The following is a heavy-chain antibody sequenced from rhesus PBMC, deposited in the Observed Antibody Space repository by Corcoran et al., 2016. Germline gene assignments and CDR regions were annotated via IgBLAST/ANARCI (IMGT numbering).Heavy chain of an antibody. V-gene: IGHV4-173*01. CDR3: AREQRLVY. CDR1: CGSISGYW. D-gene: IGHD6-31*01. J-gene: IGHJ4*01. Sequence: QLQLQELGPGLVKPSENLSLTCVVSCGSISGYWWSWLRQPPGKGLEWIGRIDSSESTDYNPSLQSRVTISRDTSKNQFSLKVSSVAAADTAVYYCAREQRLVYWGQGVLVTVSS. CDR2: IDSSEST.